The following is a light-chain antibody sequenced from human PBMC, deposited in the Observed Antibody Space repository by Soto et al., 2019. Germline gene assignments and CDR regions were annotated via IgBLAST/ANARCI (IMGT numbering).Light chain of an antibody. V-gene: IGLV2-14*01. CDR3: SSYTSSSTLV. Sequence: QSALTQPASVSGSPGQSITISCTGTSSDVGGYNYVCWYQQHPGKAPKLMIYDVTNRPSGVSNRFSGSKSGNTASLTISGLQAEDEADYYCSSYTSSSTLVFGGGTKLTVL. J-gene: IGLJ3*02. CDR1: SSDVGGYNY. CDR2: DVT.